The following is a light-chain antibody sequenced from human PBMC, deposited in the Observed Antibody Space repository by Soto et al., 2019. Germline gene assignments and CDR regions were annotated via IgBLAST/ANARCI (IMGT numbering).Light chain of an antibody. V-gene: IGKV3-15*01. CDR3: QQYNNWPPLT. CDR2: GAS. CDR1: QSVSNK. Sequence: EIVMTQSPATLSVSPGERATLSCKASQSVSNKLAWYQQKPGQAPRLLIYGASTRATGTPARFSGSGSGTEFTLTISSLQSEDFAAYYCQQYNNWPPLTFGGGTKVEIK. J-gene: IGKJ4*01.